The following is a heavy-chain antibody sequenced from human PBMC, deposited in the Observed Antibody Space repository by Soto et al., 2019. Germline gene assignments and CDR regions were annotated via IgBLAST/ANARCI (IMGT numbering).Heavy chain of an antibody. CDR3: AREAGYYYDSSGYFNYFDY. V-gene: IGHV1-69*10. CDR1: GGTFSSYT. CDR2: IIPILGIA. D-gene: IGHD3-22*01. J-gene: IGHJ4*02. Sequence: VKVSCKASGGTFSSYTISWVRQAPGQGLEWMGRIIPILGIANYAQKFQGRVTITADKSTSTAYMELSSLRSEDTAVYYCAREAGYYYDSSGYFNYFDYWGQGTLVTVSS.